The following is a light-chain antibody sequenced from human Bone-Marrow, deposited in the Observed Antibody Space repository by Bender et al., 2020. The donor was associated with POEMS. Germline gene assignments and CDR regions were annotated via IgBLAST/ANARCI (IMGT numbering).Light chain of an antibody. CDR3: AVWDDSLNGWV. Sequence: QSALTQPASVSGSAGQSITISCTGTFNDIGSYNRVSWYQQHPGSAPKLIISEVTERPSGVSDRFSGSRSGTSASLAISGLQSEDEADYYCAVWDDSLNGWVFGGGTKLTVL. CDR2: EVT. CDR1: FNDIGSYNR. V-gene: IGLV2-14*02. J-gene: IGLJ3*02.